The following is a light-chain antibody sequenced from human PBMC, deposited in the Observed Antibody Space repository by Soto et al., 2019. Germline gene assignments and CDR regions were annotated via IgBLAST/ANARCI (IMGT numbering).Light chain of an antibody. Sequence: EIVLTQSPGTLSLSPGERATLNCRASQSVRSSYLAWYQQQPGQAPRLLIHGASRRATGIPDGFSGSGSGTDFTLTINRLEPEDFATYYCQQYNSYPFTFGPGTKVDIK. V-gene: IGKV3-20*01. CDR2: GAS. J-gene: IGKJ3*01. CDR1: QSVRSSY. CDR3: QQYNSYPFT.